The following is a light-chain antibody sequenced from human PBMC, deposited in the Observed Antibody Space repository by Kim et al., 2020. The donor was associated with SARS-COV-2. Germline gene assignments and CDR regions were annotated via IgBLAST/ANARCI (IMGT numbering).Light chain of an antibody. J-gene: IGKJ4*01. V-gene: IGKV1-9*01. CDR3: QQHNSYSRLT. CDR2: AAS. CDR1: QGISSY. Sequence: DIQLTQSPSFLSASVGDRVTITCRASQGISSYLAWYQQKPGKAPKLLIYAASTLQSGVPSRFSGSGSGTEFTLTISSLQPEDFATYYCQQHNSYSRLTFGGGTKVDIK.